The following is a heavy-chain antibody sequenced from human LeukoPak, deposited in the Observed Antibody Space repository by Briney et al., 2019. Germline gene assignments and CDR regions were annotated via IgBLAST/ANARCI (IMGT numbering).Heavy chain of an antibody. CDR2: INPNSGGT. CDR3: ARQYYDFWSGYT. J-gene: IGHJ5*02. V-gene: IGHV1-2*02. CDR1: GYTFTGYY. Sequence: ASVKVSCKASGYTFTGYYMHWVRQAPGQGLEWMGWINPNSGGTNYAQKFQGRVTMTRDPSISTAYMELSRLRSDEPAVYYCARQYYDFWSGYTWGEEPLDTVSS. D-gene: IGHD3-3*01.